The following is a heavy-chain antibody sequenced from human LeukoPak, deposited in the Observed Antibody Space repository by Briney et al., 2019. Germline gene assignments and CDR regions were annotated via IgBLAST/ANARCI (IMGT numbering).Heavy chain of an antibody. CDR2: ISSSGSTI. J-gene: IGHJ3*02. Sequence: PGRSLRLSCAASGFTFSDYYMSWIRQAPGKGLEWVSYISSSGSTIYYADSVKGRFTISRDNAKNSLYLQMNSLRAEDAAVYYCATPRGGGSRRDAFDIWGQGTIVTVSS. D-gene: IGHD2-15*01. CDR1: GFTFSDYY. V-gene: IGHV3-11*01. CDR3: ATPRGGGSRRDAFDI.